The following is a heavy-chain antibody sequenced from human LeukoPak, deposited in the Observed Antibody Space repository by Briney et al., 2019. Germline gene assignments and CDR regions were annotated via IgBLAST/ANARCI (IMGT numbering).Heavy chain of an antibody. CDR1: GFTVSSNY. CDR3: ARARTTWIQLWLSDY. V-gene: IGHV3-66*01. D-gene: IGHD5-18*01. J-gene: IGHJ4*02. CDR2: IYSDSGGST. Sequence: GGSLRLSCAASGFTVSSNYMSWVRQAPGKGLEWVSVIYSDSGGSTYYADSVKGRFTMSRDNSKNTLYLHMNSLRAEDTAVYYCARARTTWIQLWLSDYWGQGTLVTVSS.